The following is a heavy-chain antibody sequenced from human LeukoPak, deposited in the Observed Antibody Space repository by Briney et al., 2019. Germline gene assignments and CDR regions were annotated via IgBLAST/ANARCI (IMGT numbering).Heavy chain of an antibody. Sequence: GASVKVSCKASGGSFGSYAISWVRQAPGQGLEWMGRIIPILGMPNYAQKFQGRVTITADKSTRTAYMELSSLRSEDTAVYYCARYFRVGATSPFTFDSWGQGTLVTVSS. V-gene: IGHV1-69*04. J-gene: IGHJ5*01. CDR2: IIPILGMP. D-gene: IGHD4/OR15-4a*01. CDR3: ARYFRVGATSPFTFDS. CDR1: GGSFGSYA.